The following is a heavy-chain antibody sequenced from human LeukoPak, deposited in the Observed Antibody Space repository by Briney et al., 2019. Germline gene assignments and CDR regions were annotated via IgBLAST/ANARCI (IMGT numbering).Heavy chain of an antibody. V-gene: IGHV3-30*03. D-gene: IGHD2-2*01. CDR2: ISYDGSKK. CDR1: GFTFSSYG. J-gene: IGHJ3*02. CDR3: ASSSLGAFDI. Sequence: GRSLRLSCAASGFTFSSYGMHWVRQAPGKGLEWVVAISYDGSKKYYADSVKGRITISRDNSKNTLYLQMNSLRAEDTAVYYCASSSLGAFDIWGQGTMVTVSS.